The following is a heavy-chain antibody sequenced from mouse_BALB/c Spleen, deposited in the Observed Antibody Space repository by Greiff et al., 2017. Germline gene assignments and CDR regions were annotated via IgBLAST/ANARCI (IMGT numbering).Heavy chain of an antibody. Sequence: EVKLMESGGGLVQPGGSLKLSCAASGFTFSSYTMSWVRQTPEKRLEWVAYISNGGGSTYYPDTVKGRFTISRDNAKNTLYLQMSSLTSEDTAMYYCARKRRAHWYFDVWGAGTTVTVSS. CDR3: ARKRRAHWYFDV. CDR2: ISNGGGST. V-gene: IGHV5-12-2*01. CDR1: GFTFSSYT. J-gene: IGHJ1*01. D-gene: IGHD1-2*01.